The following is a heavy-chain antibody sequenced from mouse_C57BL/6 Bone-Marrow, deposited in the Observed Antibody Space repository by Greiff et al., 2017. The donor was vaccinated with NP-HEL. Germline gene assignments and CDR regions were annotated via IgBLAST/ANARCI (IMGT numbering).Heavy chain of an antibody. CDR3: AREGGLRRRTYAMDY. D-gene: IGHD2-4*01. Sequence: EVQVVESEGGLVQPGSSMKLSCTASGFTFSDYYMAWVRQVPEKGLEWVANIHYDGSSTYYLDSLKSRFIISRDNAKNILYLQMSSLKSEDTATYYCAREGGLRRRTYAMDYWGQGTSVTVSS. CDR2: IHYDGSST. J-gene: IGHJ4*01. CDR1: GFTFSDYY. V-gene: IGHV5-16*01.